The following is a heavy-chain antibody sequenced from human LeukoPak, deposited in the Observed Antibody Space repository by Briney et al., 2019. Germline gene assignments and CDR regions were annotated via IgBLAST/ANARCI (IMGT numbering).Heavy chain of an antibody. CDR2: ISSSSSYI. CDR1: GFTFSSYS. V-gene: IGHV3-21*01. D-gene: IGHD6-19*01. Sequence: GGSLRLSCAASGFTFSSYSMNWVRQAPGKGLEWVSFISSSSSYIYYADSMKGRFTISRDDAKNSLYLQMNSLRAEDTAVYYCASQTPRRLPIAVADYFDYWGQGTLVTVSS. CDR3: ASQTPRRLPIAVADYFDY. J-gene: IGHJ4*02.